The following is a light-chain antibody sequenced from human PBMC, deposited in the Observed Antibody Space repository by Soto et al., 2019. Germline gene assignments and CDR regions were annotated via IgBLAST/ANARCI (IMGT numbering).Light chain of an antibody. CDR1: SSDVGGYNF. J-gene: IGLJ1*01. V-gene: IGLV2-11*01. CDR3: CSYAGTYPFV. CDR2: DVD. Sequence: QSALTQPRSVSGSPGQSVTISCTGTSSDVGGYNFVSWYQQHPGKAPKFMIYDVDKRPSGVPDRFSGSKSGNTAPLTISGLQAEDEDDYYCCSYAGTYPFVFGTGTKVTVL.